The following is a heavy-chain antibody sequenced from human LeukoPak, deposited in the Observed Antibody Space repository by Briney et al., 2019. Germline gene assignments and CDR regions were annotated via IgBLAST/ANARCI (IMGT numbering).Heavy chain of an antibody. CDR1: GGSISSSSYY. Sequence: PSETLSLTCTVSGGSISSSSYYWGWIRQPPGKGLEWIGSIYYSGSTYYNPSLKSRVTISVDTSKNPFSLKLSSVTAADTAVYYCAREYSDYVWGSYPLNFDYWGQGTLVTVSS. CDR3: AREYSDYVWGSYPLNFDY. D-gene: IGHD3-16*02. V-gene: IGHV4-39*02. CDR2: IYYSGST. J-gene: IGHJ4*02.